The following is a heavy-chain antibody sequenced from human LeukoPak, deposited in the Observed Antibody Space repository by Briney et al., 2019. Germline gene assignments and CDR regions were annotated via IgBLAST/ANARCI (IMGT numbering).Heavy chain of an antibody. CDR2: TSGSGGST. J-gene: IGHJ3*02. CDR1: GFTFSSYA. V-gene: IGHV3-23*01. D-gene: IGHD5-18*01. Sequence: GGSLRLSCAASGFTFSSYAMSWVRQAPGKGLEWVSATSGSGGSTYYADSVKGRLTISRDNSKNTLYLQMNSLRAEDTAVYYCASVDTAMVGDAFDIWGQGTMVTVSS. CDR3: ASVDTAMVGDAFDI.